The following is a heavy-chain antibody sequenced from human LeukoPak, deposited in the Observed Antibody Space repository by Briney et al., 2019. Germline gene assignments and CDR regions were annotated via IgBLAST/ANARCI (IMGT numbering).Heavy chain of an antibody. CDR2: IWYDGSNK. D-gene: IGHD3-3*01. V-gene: IGHV3-33*06. J-gene: IGHJ4*02. CDR3: AKDWAIHYDFWSGYYTGILDY. CDR1: GFTFSSYG. Sequence: PGRSLRLSSAASGFTFSSYGMHWVRQAPGKGLEWVAVIWYDGSNKYYAYSVKGRFTISRDNSKNTLYLQMNSLRAEDTAVYYCAKDWAIHYDFWSGYYTGILDYWGQGTLVTVSS.